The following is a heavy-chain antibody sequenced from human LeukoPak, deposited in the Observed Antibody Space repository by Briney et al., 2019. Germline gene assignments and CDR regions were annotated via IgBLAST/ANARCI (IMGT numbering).Heavy chain of an antibody. CDR3: AKVPRLEWLPYDAFDI. D-gene: IGHD3-3*01. Sequence: GSLRLSCAASGFTFSSYAMSWVRQAPGKGLEWVSAISGSGGSTYYADSVKGRFTISRDNSKNTLYLQMNSLRAEDTAVYYCAKVPRLEWLPYDAFDIWGQGTMVTVSS. V-gene: IGHV3-23*01. J-gene: IGHJ3*02. CDR1: GFTFSSYA. CDR2: ISGSGGST.